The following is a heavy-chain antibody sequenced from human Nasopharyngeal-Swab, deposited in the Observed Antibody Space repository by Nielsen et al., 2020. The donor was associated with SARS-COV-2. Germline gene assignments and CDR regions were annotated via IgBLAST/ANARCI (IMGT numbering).Heavy chain of an antibody. CDR2: ISWKSGNM. CDR1: GFSFDDYT. J-gene: IGHJ6*03. CDR3: AKTMVRGDFYYFLDV. D-gene: IGHD3-10*01. Sequence: GGSLRLSCVAPGFSFDDYTMHWVRQAPGKGLEWVSGISWKSGNMGYADSVKGRFTISRDNAKNSVYLQMNSLRPEDTALYYCAKTMVRGDFYYFLDVWGKGTTVTVSS. V-gene: IGHV3-9*01.